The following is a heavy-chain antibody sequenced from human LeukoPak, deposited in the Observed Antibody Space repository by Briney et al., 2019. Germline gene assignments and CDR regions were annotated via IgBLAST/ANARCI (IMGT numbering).Heavy chain of an antibody. V-gene: IGHV1-18*01. CDR2: ISAENGNT. CDR1: GYTFINYG. Sequence: GASVKVSCKASGYTFINYGISWVRQAPGQGLEWMGWISAENGNTGYVENLQGRVTMTADTSSSTVYMELRSLRPDDTAVYYCARGNPPVDTAMNYNWFDSWGQGTLVTVSS. D-gene: IGHD5-18*01. CDR3: ARGNPPVDTAMNYNWFDS. J-gene: IGHJ5*01.